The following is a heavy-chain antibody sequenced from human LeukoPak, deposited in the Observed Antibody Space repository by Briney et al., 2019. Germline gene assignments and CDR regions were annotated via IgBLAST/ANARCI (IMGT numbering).Heavy chain of an antibody. CDR3: AKDRVIAVAGDAFDI. CDR1: GFTFSSYG. D-gene: IGHD6-19*01. CDR2: ISYDGSNK. Sequence: PGRSLRLSCAASGFTFSSYGMHWVRQAPGKGLEWVAVISYDGSNKYYADSVKGRFIISRDNSKNTLYLQMNSLRAEDTAVYYCAKDRVIAVAGDAFDIWGQGTMVTVSS. J-gene: IGHJ3*02. V-gene: IGHV3-30*18.